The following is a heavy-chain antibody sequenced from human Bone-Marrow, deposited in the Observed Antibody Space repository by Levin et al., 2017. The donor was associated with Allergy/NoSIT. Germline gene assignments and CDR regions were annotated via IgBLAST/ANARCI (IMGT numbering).Heavy chain of an antibody. Sequence: GESLKISCAASGFTFRNFNMNWVRQAPGKGLEWVSSISFSGSDVDFADSVKGRFTISRDNAKNSLYLQMSSLRAEDTALYYCARDLGYTGYDRADYYFDSWGQGALVTVSS. CDR3: ARDLGYTGYDRADYYFDS. J-gene: IGHJ4*02. D-gene: IGHD5-12*01. CDR2: ISFSGSDV. V-gene: IGHV3-21*01. CDR1: GFTFRNFN.